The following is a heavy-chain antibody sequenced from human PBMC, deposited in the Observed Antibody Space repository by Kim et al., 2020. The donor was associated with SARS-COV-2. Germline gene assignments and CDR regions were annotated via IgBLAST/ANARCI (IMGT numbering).Heavy chain of an antibody. CDR3: AREKFIGSFDY. J-gene: IGHJ4*02. V-gene: IGHV4-59*01. CDR2: T. Sequence: TKNNPSLGSRVTISVDRSQHQFSLRLTSVTDADTAVYYCAREKFIGSFDYWGQGSLVAVSS. D-gene: IGHD2-15*01.